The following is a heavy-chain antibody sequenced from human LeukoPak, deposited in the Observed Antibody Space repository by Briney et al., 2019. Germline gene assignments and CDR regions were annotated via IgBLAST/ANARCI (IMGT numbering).Heavy chain of an antibody. CDR1: GFNVSTMY. V-gene: IGHV3-33*08. J-gene: IGHJ4*02. Sequence: GGSLRLSCVASGFNVSTMYMSWVRQAPGKGLEWVAVIWYDGSNKYYADSVKGRFTISRDNSKNTLYLQMNSLRAEDTAVYYCARKSVQYYYDSSGYYSYYFDYWGQGTLVTVSS. D-gene: IGHD3-22*01. CDR3: ARKSVQYYYDSSGYYSYYFDY. CDR2: IWYDGSNK.